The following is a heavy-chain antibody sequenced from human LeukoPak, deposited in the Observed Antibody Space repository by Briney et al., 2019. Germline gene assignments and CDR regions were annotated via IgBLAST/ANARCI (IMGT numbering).Heavy chain of an antibody. CDR3: ATSYDMGWLIGY. D-gene: IGHD3/OR15-3a*01. V-gene: IGHV3-7*03. Sequence: GGSLRLSCAASGFTFGDTWMNWVRQAPGQGPEWVANIKQDGSEKFYVASVKGRFTISRDNAKNSLYLQMDSLRAEDTALYYCATSYDMGWLIGYWGQGTLVTVSS. J-gene: IGHJ4*02. CDR1: GFTFGDTW. CDR2: IKQDGSEK.